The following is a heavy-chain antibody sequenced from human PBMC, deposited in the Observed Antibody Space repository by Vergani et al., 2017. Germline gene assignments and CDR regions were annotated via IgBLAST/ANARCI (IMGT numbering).Heavy chain of an antibody. CDR2: IYHSGST. V-gene: IGHV4-4*02. D-gene: IGHD4-11*01. CDR3: ATTTARYYYYYYYMDV. CDR1: GGSVSSSNW. Sequence: QVQLQESGPGLVKPSETLSLTCTVSGGSVSSSNWWSWVRQPPGKGLEWIGEIYHSGSTNYNPSLKRRVTISVDKSKNQFSLKLSSLTAADTAVYYCATTTARYYYYYYYMDVWGKGTTVTVSS. J-gene: IGHJ6*03.